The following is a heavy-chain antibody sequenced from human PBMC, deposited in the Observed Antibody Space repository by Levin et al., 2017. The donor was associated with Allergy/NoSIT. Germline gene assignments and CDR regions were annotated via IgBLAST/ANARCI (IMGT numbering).Heavy chain of an antibody. D-gene: IGHD6-13*01. Sequence: GESLKISCAASGFSFRSFGMHWVRQAPGKGLEWVAVISYDGRDKYYADSVKGRFTISRDNTKNTLYLQMNSLRSEDAAVYYCAKDVVFGTSSWSLDCWGQGTLVTVSS. CDR2: ISYDGRDK. CDR3: AKDVVFGTSSWSLDC. V-gene: IGHV3-30*18. CDR1: GFSFRSFG. J-gene: IGHJ4*02.